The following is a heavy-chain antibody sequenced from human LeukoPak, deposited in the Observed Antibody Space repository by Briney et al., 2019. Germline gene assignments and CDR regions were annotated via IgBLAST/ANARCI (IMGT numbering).Heavy chain of an antibody. D-gene: IGHD1-7*01. CDR1: GGSVSSYY. V-gene: IGHV4-59*02. Sequence: SETLSLTCTVSGGSVSSYYWSWIRQPPGKGLEWLGYIYYSGSTNYNPSLKSRVTISVDTSKNQFSLKLSSVTAADTAVYHCARDNWNYGSSMDVWGQGTTVTVSS. CDR3: ARDNWNYGSSMDV. J-gene: IGHJ6*02. CDR2: IYYSGST.